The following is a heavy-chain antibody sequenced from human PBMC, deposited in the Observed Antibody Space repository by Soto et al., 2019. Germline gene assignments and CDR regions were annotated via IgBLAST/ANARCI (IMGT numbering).Heavy chain of an antibody. CDR1: GFTVSSNY. Sequence: LRLSCAASGFTVSSNYMSWVRQAPGKGLEWVSVIYSGGSTYYADSVKGRFTISRDNSKNTLYLQMNSLRAEDTAVYYCARGKRQLGSYYYYYYGMDVWGQGTTVTVSS. D-gene: IGHD6-6*01. V-gene: IGHV3-53*01. J-gene: IGHJ6*02. CDR3: ARGKRQLGSYYYYYYGMDV. CDR2: IYSGGST.